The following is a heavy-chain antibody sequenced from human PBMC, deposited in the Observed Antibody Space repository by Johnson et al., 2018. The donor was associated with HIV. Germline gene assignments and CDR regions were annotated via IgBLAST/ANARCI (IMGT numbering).Heavy chain of an antibody. CDR2: ISPDGSTK. D-gene: IGHD3-16*01. V-gene: IGHV3-30-3*01. CDR3: AREVRDDDYCRGAFDL. CDR1: GFTFSYYP. J-gene: IGHJ3*01. Sequence: QVQLVESGGGVVQPGRSLRLSCAASGFTFSYYPMHWVRQAPGKGLEWVAVISPDGSTKYYAASVKGRFTISRDNSKNSLSLQLNRLRTEDTAVYSCAREVRDDDYCRGAFDLWGQGTMVTVTS.